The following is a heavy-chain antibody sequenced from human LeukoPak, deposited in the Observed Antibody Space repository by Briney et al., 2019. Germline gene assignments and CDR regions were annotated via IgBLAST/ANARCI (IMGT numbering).Heavy chain of an antibody. CDR3: AKIRGYSYGYGDY. Sequence: GGSLRLSCVASGFTFSTYAMSWVLQAPGKGLEWVSDISDSGSNTYYADSVKGRFTISRDNSKNTLYLQMSSPRAEDTAVYFCAKIRGYSYGYGDYWGQGTLVTVSS. J-gene: IGHJ4*02. V-gene: IGHV3-23*01. D-gene: IGHD5-18*01. CDR1: GFTFSTYA. CDR2: ISDSGSNT.